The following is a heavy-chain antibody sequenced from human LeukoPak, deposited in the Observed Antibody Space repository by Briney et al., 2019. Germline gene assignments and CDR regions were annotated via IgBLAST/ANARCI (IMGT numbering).Heavy chain of an antibody. CDR3: ARDERDGGDTAMLGANNWFDP. J-gene: IGHJ5*02. Sequence: ASVKVSCKASGYTFTSYYMHGVRQAPGQGLEWMGIINPSGFSTTSEQKFQGRVTMTRATSTSTVYMELSSLRTEDTAVYYCARDERDGGDTAMLGANNWFDPWGQGTLVTVSS. CDR2: INPSGFST. D-gene: IGHD5-18*01. CDR1: GYTFTSYY. V-gene: IGHV1-46*01.